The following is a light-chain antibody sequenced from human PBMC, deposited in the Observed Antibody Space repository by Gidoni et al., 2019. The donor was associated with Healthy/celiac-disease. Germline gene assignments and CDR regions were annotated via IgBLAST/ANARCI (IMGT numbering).Light chain of an antibody. CDR1: QSISSY. J-gene: IGKJ5*01. V-gene: IGKV1-39*01. CDR2: AAS. CDR3: QQSYSTRIT. Sequence: DIHMTQSPSSLSSSVGDRVTITCRASQSISSYLNWYQQKPGKAPKSLIYAASSLQSGVPSRFSGSGSGTDFTITISSMQHEDVETYYCQQSYSTRITFGQGTRLEIK.